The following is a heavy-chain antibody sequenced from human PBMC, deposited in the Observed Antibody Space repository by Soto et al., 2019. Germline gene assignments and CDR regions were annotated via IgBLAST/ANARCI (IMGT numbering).Heavy chain of an antibody. CDR2: ISYSGDET. CDR1: GFALGSHR. CDR3: AKSRGVTTPSD. V-gene: IGHV3-23*01. Sequence: GGSLRLSCAASGFALGSHRMSWVRQAPGKWLEWVSGISYSGDETYYADFVKGRFTISRDNSKNTLFLQINSLRADDTAVYFCAKSRGVTTPSDWGQGTLVTVSS. J-gene: IGHJ4*02. D-gene: IGHD4-17*01.